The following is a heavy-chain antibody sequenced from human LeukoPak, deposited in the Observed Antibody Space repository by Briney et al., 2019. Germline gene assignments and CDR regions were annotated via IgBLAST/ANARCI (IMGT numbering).Heavy chain of an antibody. CDR1: GGSVSSGSYY. D-gene: IGHD4-17*01. CDR3: ASDTGDYGDY. Sequence: SETLSLTCTVSGGSVSSGSYYWSWIRQPPGKGLEWIGSIYYSGSTYYNPSLKSRVTISVDTSKNQFSLKLSSVTAADTAVYYCASDTGDYGDYWGQGTLVTVSS. V-gene: IGHV4-39*01. J-gene: IGHJ4*02. CDR2: IYYSGST.